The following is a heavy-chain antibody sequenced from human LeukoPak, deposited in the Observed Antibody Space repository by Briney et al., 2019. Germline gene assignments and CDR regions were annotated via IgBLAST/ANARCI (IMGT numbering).Heavy chain of an antibody. CDR3: AKGPHSYRDLNH. J-gene: IGHJ5*02. D-gene: IGHD1-26*01. V-gene: IGHV3-23*01. CDR2: ISGSGGNT. Sequence: GSRRLSCAVSGFTFRSYAMTWVRQAPGKGLEWVSTISGSGGNTYYSDSVMGRFTISRDNARNTLFLQIDSLRLEGTAIYYCAKGPHSYRDLNHWGRGTLVTVSS. CDR1: GFTFRSYA.